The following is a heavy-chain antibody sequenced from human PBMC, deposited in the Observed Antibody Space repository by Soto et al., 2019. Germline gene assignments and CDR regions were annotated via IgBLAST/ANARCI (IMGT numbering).Heavy chain of an antibody. D-gene: IGHD2-15*01. J-gene: IGHJ3*02. CDR2: ISWNSGSI. CDR3: AKVWVAAPKIDDAFDI. CDR1: GFTFDDYA. Sequence: EVQLVESGGGLVQPGRSLRLSCAASGFTFDDYAMHWVRQAPGKGLEWVSGISWNSGSIGYADSVKGRFTISRDNAKNSLYLQMNSLRAEDTALYYCAKVWVAAPKIDDAFDIWGQGTMVTVSS. V-gene: IGHV3-9*01.